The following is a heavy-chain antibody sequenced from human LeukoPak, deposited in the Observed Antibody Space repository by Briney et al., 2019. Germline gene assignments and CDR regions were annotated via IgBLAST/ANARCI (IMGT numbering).Heavy chain of an antibody. J-gene: IGHJ6*03. Sequence: GGSLRLSCEASGFSFSSYNMDWVRQTPGKGLEWISSITTSSTYTFYADSVKSRFTISRDNARNSLYLQMNSLTAEDTAVYYCARDPYSGAYGNTYYYYMDVWGKGTTVT. V-gene: IGHV3-21*01. D-gene: IGHD1-26*01. CDR3: ARDPYSGAYGNTYYYYMDV. CDR2: ITTSSTYT. CDR1: GFSFSSYN.